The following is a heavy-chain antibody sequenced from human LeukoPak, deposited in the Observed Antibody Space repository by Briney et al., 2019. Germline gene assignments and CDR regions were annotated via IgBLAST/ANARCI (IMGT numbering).Heavy chain of an antibody. V-gene: IGHV4-59*01. CDR3: ARGTKTGYTGYDWNY. CDR1: GGSISSYY. CDR2: IYYSGST. J-gene: IGHJ4*02. D-gene: IGHD5-12*01. Sequence: SENLSLTCTVSGGSISSYYWSWIRQPPGKGLEWIGYIYYSGSTSYNPSLKSRVTISVDTSSNQFSLILTSVTAADTAVYYCARGTKTGYTGYDWNYWGQGSLVTVSS.